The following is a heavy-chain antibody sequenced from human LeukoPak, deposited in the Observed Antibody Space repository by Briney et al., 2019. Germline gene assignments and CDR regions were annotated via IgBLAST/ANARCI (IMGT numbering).Heavy chain of an antibody. Sequence: PGGSLRLSCAASGFTFRNYGMHWVRQAPGKGLEWVAFIRYDGSNKYYADSVKGRFTISRDNSKNTLYLQMNSLRAEDTAVYYCAKDQEVGATTIDYWGQGTLATVSS. CDR1: GFTFRNYG. J-gene: IGHJ4*02. CDR2: IRYDGSNK. CDR3: AKDQEVGATTIDY. D-gene: IGHD1-26*01. V-gene: IGHV3-30*02.